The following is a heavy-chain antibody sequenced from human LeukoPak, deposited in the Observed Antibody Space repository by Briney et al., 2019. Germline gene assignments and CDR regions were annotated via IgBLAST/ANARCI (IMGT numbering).Heavy chain of an antibody. V-gene: IGHV3-30*18. CDR2: IWYDGSNK. D-gene: IGHD3-3*01. Sequence: QPGRSLRLSCAASGFTFSSYGMHWVRQAPGKGLEWVAVIWYDGSNKYYADSVKGRFTISRDNSKNTLYLQMNSLRAEDTAVYYCAKGTYDFWSGYYTRCYFDYWGQGTLVTVSS. CDR1: GFTFSSYG. J-gene: IGHJ4*02. CDR3: AKGTYDFWSGYYTRCYFDY.